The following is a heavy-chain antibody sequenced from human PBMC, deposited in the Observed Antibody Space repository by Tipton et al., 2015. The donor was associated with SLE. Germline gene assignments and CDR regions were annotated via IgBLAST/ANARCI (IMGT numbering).Heavy chain of an antibody. CDR3: ATRQLGVSEDY. J-gene: IGHJ4*02. CDR2: IWSDGNNK. CDR1: GFTFSSHG. Sequence: SLRLSCGASGFTFSSHGMHWVRQAPGKGLEWVAVIWSDGNNKYYADSVKGRFTISSDNSKNTLYLQMNSLRAEDTAVYYCATRQLGVSEDYWGQGTLVTVSS. V-gene: IGHV3-33*08. D-gene: IGHD1-1*01.